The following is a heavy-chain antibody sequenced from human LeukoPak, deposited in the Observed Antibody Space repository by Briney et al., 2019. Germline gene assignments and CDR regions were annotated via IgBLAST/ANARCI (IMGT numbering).Heavy chain of an antibody. CDR3: ARVGYSYGQFDY. Sequence: SETLSLTCPVSGGSISSYYWSWIRQPPGKGLEWIGYIYYSGSTNYNPSLKSRVTISVDTSKNQFSLKLSSVTAADTAVYYCARVGYSYGQFDYWGQGTLVTVSS. D-gene: IGHD5-18*01. V-gene: IGHV4-59*01. CDR2: IYYSGST. CDR1: GGSISSYY. J-gene: IGHJ4*02.